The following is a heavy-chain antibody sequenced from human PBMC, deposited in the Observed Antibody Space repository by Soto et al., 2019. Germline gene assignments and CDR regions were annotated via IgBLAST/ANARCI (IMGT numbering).Heavy chain of an antibody. CDR2: TYYRSKWYN. J-gene: IGHJ4*02. CDR1: GDSVSSNSAA. D-gene: IGHD1-20*01. Sequence: SQTLSLTCAISGDSVSSNSAAWNWIRQSPSRGLEWLGRTYYRSKWYNDYAVSVKSRITINPDTSKNQFSLQLNSVTPEDTAVYYCAKDQSMEYNWNPFFDYWGQGTLVTVSS. CDR3: AKDQSMEYNWNPFFDY. V-gene: IGHV6-1*01.